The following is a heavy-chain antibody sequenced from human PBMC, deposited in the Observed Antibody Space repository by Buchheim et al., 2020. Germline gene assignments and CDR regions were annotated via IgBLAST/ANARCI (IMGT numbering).Heavy chain of an antibody. D-gene: IGHD3-3*01. V-gene: IGHV3-30*04. CDR3: ARDYDFWSGYPYFDY. Sequence: QVQLVESGGGVVQPGRSLRLSCAASGFTFSSYAMHWVRQAPGKGLEWVAVISYDGSNKYYADSVKGRFTISRDNSKNTLYPQMNSLRAEDTAVYYCARDYDFWSGYPYFDYWGQGTL. J-gene: IGHJ4*02. CDR2: ISYDGSNK. CDR1: GFTFSSYA.